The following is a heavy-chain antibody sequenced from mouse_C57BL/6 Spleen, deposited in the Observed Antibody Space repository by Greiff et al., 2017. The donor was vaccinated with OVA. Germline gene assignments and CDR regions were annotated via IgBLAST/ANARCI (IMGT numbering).Heavy chain of an antibody. V-gene: IGHV2-2*01. D-gene: IGHD2-4*01. J-gene: IGHJ4*01. CDR3: AIRDDYRRAMDY. Sequence: QVQLQQSGPGLVQPSQSLSITCTVSGFSFTRYGVHWVRQSPGKGLEWLGVIWSGGSTDYNAAFISRLSISKDNSKSQVFFEMNSLQADDTAIYFCAIRDDYRRAMDYWGQGTSVTVSS. CDR1: GFSFTRYG. CDR2: IWSGGST.